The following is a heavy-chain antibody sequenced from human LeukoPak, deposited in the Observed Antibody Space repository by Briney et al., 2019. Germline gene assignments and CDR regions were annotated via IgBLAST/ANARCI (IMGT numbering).Heavy chain of an antibody. V-gene: IGHV3-30*03. CDR3: ARDQAVTTANFDY. CDR2: ISYDGSNK. D-gene: IGHD4-17*01. Sequence: GGSLRLSCAASGFTFSTYSMHWVRQAPGKGLEWVAVISYDGSNKYYADSVKGRFTISRGNSKNTLYLQMNSLRAEDTAVYYCARDQAVTTANFDYWGQGTLVTVSS. J-gene: IGHJ4*02. CDR1: GFTFSTYS.